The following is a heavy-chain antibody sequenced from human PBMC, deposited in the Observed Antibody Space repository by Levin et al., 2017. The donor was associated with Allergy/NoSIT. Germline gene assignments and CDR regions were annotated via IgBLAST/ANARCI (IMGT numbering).Heavy chain of an antibody. CDR3: ARWIGDYDYALGV. D-gene: IGHD3-16*01. CDR1: GFTFSSYS. CDR2: ISSSSSYI. V-gene: IGHV3-21*01. J-gene: IGHJ6*02. Sequence: GGSLRLSCAASGFTFSSYSMNWVRQAPGKGLEWVSSISSSSSYIYYADSVKGRFTISRDNAKNSLYLQMNSLRAEDTAVYYCARWIGDYDYALGVWGQGTTVTVSS.